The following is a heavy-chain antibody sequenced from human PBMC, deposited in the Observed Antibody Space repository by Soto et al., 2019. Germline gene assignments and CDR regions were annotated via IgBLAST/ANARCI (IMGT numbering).Heavy chain of an antibody. D-gene: IGHD3-3*01. J-gene: IGHJ6*02. CDR1: GYTFTGYY. CDR3: ARDRGGDFWSGKKGGMDV. V-gene: IGHV1-2*04. Sequence: GASVKVSCKASGYTFTGYYMHWVRQAPGQGLEWMGWINPNSGGTNYAQKFQGWVTMTRDTSISTAYMELSRLRSDDTAVYYCARDRGGDFWSGKKGGMDVWGQGTTVTVS. CDR2: INPNSGGT.